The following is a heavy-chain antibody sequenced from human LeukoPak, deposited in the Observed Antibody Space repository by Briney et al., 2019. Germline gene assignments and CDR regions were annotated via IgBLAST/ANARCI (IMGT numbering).Heavy chain of an antibody. D-gene: IGHD4-17*01. J-gene: IGHJ3*02. CDR3: ARGDYGVYDAFDI. V-gene: IGHV1-69*06. Sequence: SVKVSCKASGGTFSSYAISWVRQAPGQGLEWMGGIIPIFGTANYAQKFQGRVTITADKSTSTAYMELSSLRSEDTAVYYCARGDYGVYDAFDIWGQGTMVTVSS. CDR1: GGTFSSYA. CDR2: IIPIFGTA.